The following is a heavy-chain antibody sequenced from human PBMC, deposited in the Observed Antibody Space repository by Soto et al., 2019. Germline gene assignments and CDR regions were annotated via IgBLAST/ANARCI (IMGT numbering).Heavy chain of an antibody. J-gene: IGHJ5*02. CDR1: GGSFSGYY. CDR2: INHSGST. Sequence: QVQLQQWGAGLLKPSETLSLTCAVYGGSFSGYYWSWIRQPPGKGLEWIGEINHSGSTNYNPSLKSRVTISVDTSKNQFSLKLSSVTAADKAVYYCARGKARGLQSWFDPWGQGTLVTVSS. V-gene: IGHV4-34*01. D-gene: IGHD5-12*01. CDR3: ARGKARGLQSWFDP.